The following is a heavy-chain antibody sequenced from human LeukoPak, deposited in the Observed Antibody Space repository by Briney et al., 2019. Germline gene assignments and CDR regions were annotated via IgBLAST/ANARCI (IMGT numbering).Heavy chain of an antibody. D-gene: IGHD3-10*01. V-gene: IGHV3-30*04. J-gene: IGHJ4*02. CDR1: GFTFSSYA. Sequence: GGSLRLSCAASGFTFSSYAMHWVRQAPGKGLEWVAVISYDGSNKYYADSVKGRFTISRDNAKNSLYLQMNSLRAEDTAVYYCARTIQTYYYGSGSYGGVSDYWGQGTLVTVSS. CDR3: ARTIQTYYYGSGSYGGVSDY. CDR2: ISYDGSNK.